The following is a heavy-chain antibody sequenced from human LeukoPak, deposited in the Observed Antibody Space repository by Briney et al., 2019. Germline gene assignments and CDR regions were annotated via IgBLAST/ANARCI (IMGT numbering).Heavy chain of an antibody. J-gene: IGHJ3*02. D-gene: IGHD3-9*01. CDR3: ARVYYDILTGDAFDI. CDR2: IYPGDSDT. V-gene: IGHV5-51*01. CDR1: GYSFTSYW. Sequence: GESLKISCKGSGYSFTSYWIGWVRQMPGKGLEWMGIIYPGDSDTRYSPSFQGQVTISADKSISTAYLQWSSLKASDTAMYYCARVYYDILTGDAFDIWGQGTVVTVSS.